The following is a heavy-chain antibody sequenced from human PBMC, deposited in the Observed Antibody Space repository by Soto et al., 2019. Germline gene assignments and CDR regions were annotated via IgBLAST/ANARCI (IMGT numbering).Heavy chain of an antibody. CDR1: GGTFSSYA. Sequence: QVQLVQSGAEVKKPGSSVKVSCKASGGTFSSYAISWVRQAPGQGLEWMGGIIPIFGTANYAQKFQGRVTITADESTSTAYMELSSLRSEDTAVYYCAARGYYYDSSGYPTYYFDYWGQGTLVTVSS. CDR2: IIPIFGTA. D-gene: IGHD3-22*01. J-gene: IGHJ4*02. V-gene: IGHV1-69*01. CDR3: AARGYYYDSSGYPTYYFDY.